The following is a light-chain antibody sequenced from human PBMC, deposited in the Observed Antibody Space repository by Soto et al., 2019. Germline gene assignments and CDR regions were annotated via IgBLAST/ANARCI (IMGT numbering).Light chain of an antibody. CDR3: QQRSNWPPIT. CDR2: DAS. CDR1: QSVSSY. J-gene: IGKJ5*01. Sequence: EIVLTQSPATLSLSPGKRATPPCGTSQSVSSYLAWYQQKPGQAPRLLIYDASNRATGIPARFSGSGSGTDFTLTISSLEPEDFAVYYCQQRSNWPPITFGQGTRLEIK. V-gene: IGKV3-11*01.